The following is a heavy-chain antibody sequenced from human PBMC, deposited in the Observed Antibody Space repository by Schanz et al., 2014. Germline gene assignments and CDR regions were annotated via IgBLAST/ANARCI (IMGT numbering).Heavy chain of an antibody. J-gene: IGHJ4*02. V-gene: IGHV3-48*01. CDR3: ARDRRNADLDY. D-gene: IGHD1-1*01. CDR1: GFTFSIYA. Sequence: EVQLVESGGGWVQPGGSLRLSCAASGFTFSIYAMHWVRQAPGKGLEWISYITYNGGTIYYADSVKGRFTISRDNAKNSLYLEMNSLRAEDTALYYCARDRRNADLDYWGQGTLVTVSS. CDR2: ITYNGGTI.